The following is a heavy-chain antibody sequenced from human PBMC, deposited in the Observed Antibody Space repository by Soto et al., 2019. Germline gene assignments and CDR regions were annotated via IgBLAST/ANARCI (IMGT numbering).Heavy chain of an antibody. CDR1: GFTFSSYS. CDR3: ARDSVHAFDI. Sequence: GGSLRLSCAASGFTFSSYSMNWVRQAPGKGLEWVSSISSSSSYIHYADSVKGRFTISRDNAKNSLYLQMNSLRAEDTAVYYCARDSVHAFDIWGQGTMVTVSS. D-gene: IGHD3-10*01. CDR2: ISSSSSYI. V-gene: IGHV3-21*01. J-gene: IGHJ3*02.